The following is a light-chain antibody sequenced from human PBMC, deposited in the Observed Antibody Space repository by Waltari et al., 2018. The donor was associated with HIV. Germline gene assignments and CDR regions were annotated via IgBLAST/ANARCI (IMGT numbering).Light chain of an antibody. CDR2: GAS. J-gene: IGKJ3*01. Sequence: DIQMTQSPPSLSASVGGRVTITCRPSQNIDTFVSWYQQKPGEAPRRLISGASAVQSGVPSRFSGSGSGTDFTLTISSLQPEDFATYFCLQTYITPLTFGPGTKVDVK. CDR1: QNIDTF. CDR3: LQTYITPLT. V-gene: IGKV1-39*01.